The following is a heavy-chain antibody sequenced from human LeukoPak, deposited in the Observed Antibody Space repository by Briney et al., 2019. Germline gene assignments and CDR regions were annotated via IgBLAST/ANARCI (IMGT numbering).Heavy chain of an antibody. Sequence: GGSLRLSCAASGFTFSSYAMHWVRQTPGKGLEWVAVISYDGSNKYYADSVKGRFTISRDNSKNTLYLQTNSLRAEDTAVYYCARAPHYYDSSGYFYWGQRTLATVSS. CDR1: GFTFSSYA. V-gene: IGHV3-30-3*01. CDR3: ARAPHYYDSSGYFY. CDR2: ISYDGSNK. D-gene: IGHD3-22*01. J-gene: IGHJ4*02.